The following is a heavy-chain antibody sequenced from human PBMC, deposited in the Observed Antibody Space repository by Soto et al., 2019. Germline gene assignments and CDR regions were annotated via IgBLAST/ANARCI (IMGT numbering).Heavy chain of an antibody. D-gene: IGHD1-20*01. V-gene: IGHV3-30-3*01. J-gene: IGHJ3*02. CDR2: ISYDGSNK. Sequence: GGSLRLSCAASGFTFSSYAMHWVRQAPGKGLEWVAVISYDGSNKYYADSVKGRFTISRDNSKNTLYLQMNSLRAEDTAVYYCARDYNLRLLHDAFDIWGQGTMVTVSS. CDR3: ARDYNLRLLHDAFDI. CDR1: GFTFSSYA.